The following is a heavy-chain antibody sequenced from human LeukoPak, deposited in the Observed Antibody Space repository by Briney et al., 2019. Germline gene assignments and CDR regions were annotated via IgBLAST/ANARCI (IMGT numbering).Heavy chain of an antibody. CDR1: GFTFSSYE. D-gene: IGHD2-2*01. V-gene: IGHV3-30*18. J-gene: IGHJ6*02. CDR3: AKDSLDIVVVPAATYYYYGMDV. Sequence: GGSLRLSCAASGFTFSSYEMSWVRQAPGKGLEWVAVISYDGSNKYYADSVKGRFTISRDNSKNTLYLQMNSLRAEDTAVYYCAKDSLDIVVVPAATYYYYGMDVWSQGTTVTVSS. CDR2: ISYDGSNK.